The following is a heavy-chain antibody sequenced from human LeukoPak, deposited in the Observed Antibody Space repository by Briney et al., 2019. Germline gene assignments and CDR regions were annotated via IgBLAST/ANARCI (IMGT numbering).Heavy chain of an antibody. CDR2: IYSGGST. D-gene: IGHD3-3*01. CDR1: GFTVSSNY. CDR3: ASRLNRLTSSYGMDV. V-gene: IGHV3-66*01. Sequence: PGGSLRLSCAASGFTVSSNYMSWVRQAPGKGLEWVSVIYSGGSTYYADSVKGRFTISRDNSKNTLYLQMNGLRAEDTAVYYCASRLNRLTSSYGMDVWGQGTTVTVSS. J-gene: IGHJ6*02.